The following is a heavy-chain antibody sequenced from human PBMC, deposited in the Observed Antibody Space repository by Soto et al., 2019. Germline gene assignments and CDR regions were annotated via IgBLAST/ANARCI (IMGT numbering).Heavy chain of an antibody. Sequence: AGGSLRLSCAASGFTFSSYAMHWVRQAPGKGLEWVAVISYDGSNKYYADSVKGRFTISRDNSKNTLYLQMNSLRAEDTAVYYCARDLALLGWYYFDYWGQGTLVTVSS. J-gene: IGHJ4*02. CDR2: ISYDGSNK. CDR1: GFTFSSYA. V-gene: IGHV3-30-3*01. D-gene: IGHD6-19*01. CDR3: ARDLALLGWYYFDY.